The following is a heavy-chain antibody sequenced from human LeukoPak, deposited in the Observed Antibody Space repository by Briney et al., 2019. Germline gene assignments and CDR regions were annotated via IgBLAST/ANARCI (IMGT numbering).Heavy chain of an antibody. CDR3: ERTIVATGAYNWFVP. CDR2: IYPGDSDT. Sequence: GESLEISCQGPGYPFTSYWIGRVRPLPGKGLEGMRIIYPGDSDTIYSPSFQGQVTISANKSISTAYLQWSSLKASDTAMYYCERTIVATGAYNWFVPWGEGTLVTVSS. CDR1: GYPFTSYW. J-gene: IGHJ5*02. V-gene: IGHV5-51*01. D-gene: IGHD5-12*01.